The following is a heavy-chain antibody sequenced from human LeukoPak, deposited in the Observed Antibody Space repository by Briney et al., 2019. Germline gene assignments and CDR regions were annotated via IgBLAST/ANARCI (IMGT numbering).Heavy chain of an antibody. CDR3: ARCRGHSCCFDN. J-gene: IGHJ4*02. V-gene: IGHV3-48*04. D-gene: IGHD2-15*01. CDR1: GFPFSSYG. Sequence: PGGSLRLSCAASGFPFSSYGMHWVRQAPGKGLEWVSYISPSGATISYADSVKGRFTTSRDNAKSSLYLQMNSLRAEDTAVYYCARCRGHSCCFDNWGQGTQVTVSS. CDR2: ISPSGATI.